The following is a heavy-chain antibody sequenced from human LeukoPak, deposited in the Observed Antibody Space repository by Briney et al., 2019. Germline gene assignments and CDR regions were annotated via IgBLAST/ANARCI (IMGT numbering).Heavy chain of an antibody. Sequence: GGSLRLSCAASGFTFSSYAMHWVRQAPGKGLEWVAVISYDGSNKYYADSVKGRFTISRDNSKNTLYLQMNSLRAEDTAVYYCARAATYSSGWPYYYYYMDVWGKGTTVTVS. J-gene: IGHJ6*03. CDR2: ISYDGSNK. CDR3: ARAATYSSGWPYYYYYMDV. D-gene: IGHD6-19*01. V-gene: IGHV3-30*04. CDR1: GFTFSSYA.